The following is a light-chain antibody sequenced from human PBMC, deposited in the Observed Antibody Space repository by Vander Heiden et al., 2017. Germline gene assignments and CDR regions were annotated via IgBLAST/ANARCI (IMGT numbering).Light chain of an antibody. Sequence: PGQRVTISCSGSSSNIGSNTVNWYQQLPGTAPKLLIYSNNQRPSGVPDRFSGSKSGTSASLAISGLQSEDEADDYCAAWDDSLNGFWVFGGGTKLTVL. CDR2: SNN. CDR1: SSNIGSNT. CDR3: AAWDDSLNGFWV. V-gene: IGLV1-44*01. J-gene: IGLJ3*02.